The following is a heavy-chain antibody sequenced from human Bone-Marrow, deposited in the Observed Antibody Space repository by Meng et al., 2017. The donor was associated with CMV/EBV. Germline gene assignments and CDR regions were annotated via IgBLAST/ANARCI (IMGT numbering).Heavy chain of an antibody. Sequence: GGSLRLSCTVSGFSFNNYWMSWVRQAPGKGLEWVADIEGDGNTKYYADSVKGRFTISRDNAKRSLYLQMNSLRAEDTAVYYCAKDSRRGVTTSFDYWGQGTLVTVSS. J-gene: IGHJ4*02. CDR3: AKDSRRGVTTSFDY. V-gene: IGHV3-7*03. CDR2: IEGDGNTK. CDR1: GFSFNNYW. D-gene: IGHD4-17*01.